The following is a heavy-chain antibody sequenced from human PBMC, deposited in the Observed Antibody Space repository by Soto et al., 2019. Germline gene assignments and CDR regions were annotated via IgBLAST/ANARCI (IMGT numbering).Heavy chain of an antibody. CDR1: GFTFTSSA. CDR3: AVGAYYDFWSGYLDYYYYGMDV. CDR2: IVVGSGST. V-gene: IGHV1-58*01. D-gene: IGHD3-3*01. J-gene: IGHJ6*02. Sequence: SVKVSCKASGFTFTSSAVQWVRQARGQRLEWIGWIVVGSGSTNYAQKFQERVTITRDMSTSTAYMELSSLRSEDTAVYYCAVGAYYDFWSGYLDYYYYGMDVWGQGTTVTVSS.